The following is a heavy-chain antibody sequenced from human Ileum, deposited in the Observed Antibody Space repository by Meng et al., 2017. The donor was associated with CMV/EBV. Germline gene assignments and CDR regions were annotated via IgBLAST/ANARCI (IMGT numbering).Heavy chain of an antibody. CDR2: ISSSSSYI. J-gene: IGHJ5*02. V-gene: IGHV3-21*01. Sequence: GESLKISCAASGFTFSSYSMNWVRQAPGKGLEWFSSISSSSSYIYYADSVKGRFTISRDNAKNSLYLQMNSLRAEDTAVYYCARSIAAAAMRWFDPWGQGTLVTVSS. CDR1: GFTFSSYS. CDR3: ARSIAAAAMRWFDP. D-gene: IGHD6-13*01.